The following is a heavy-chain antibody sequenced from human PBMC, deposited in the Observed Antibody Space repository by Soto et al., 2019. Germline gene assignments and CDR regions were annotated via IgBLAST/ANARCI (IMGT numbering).Heavy chain of an antibody. CDR3: VIVLLGEIAY. V-gene: IGHV4-30-2*01. Sequence: QLQLQESGSGLVKPSQTLSLTCAVSGGSISSGGYSWSWIRQPAGKGLEWIGYIYHSGSTYYNPSLKSRVTISVDRSKNQFSLKLSYVTAADTAVYYSVIVLLGEIAYWGQGTLVTVSS. CDR2: IYHSGST. CDR1: GGSISSGGYS. D-gene: IGHD3-16*01. J-gene: IGHJ4*02.